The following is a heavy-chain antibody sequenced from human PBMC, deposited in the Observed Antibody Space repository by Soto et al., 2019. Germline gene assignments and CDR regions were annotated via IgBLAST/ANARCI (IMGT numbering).Heavy chain of an antibody. J-gene: IGHJ4*02. V-gene: IGHV3-7*05. CDR3: ARARYYYDSRGYPSYYFDY. CDR1: GFTFSSYW. CDR2: IKQDGSEK. D-gene: IGHD3-22*01. Sequence: EVQLVESGGGLVQPGGSLRLSCAASGFTFSSYWMSWVRQAPGKGLEWVANIKQDGSEKYYVDSVKGRFTISRDNAKNSLYLQMNSLRAEDTAVYYCARARYYYDSRGYPSYYFDYWGQGTLVTVSS.